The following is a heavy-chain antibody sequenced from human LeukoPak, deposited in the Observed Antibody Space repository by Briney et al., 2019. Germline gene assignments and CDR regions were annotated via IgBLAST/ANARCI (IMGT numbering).Heavy chain of an antibody. V-gene: IGHV1-18*04. CDR3: ARDPYGSGTIPSGGAFDI. CDR2: ISAYNGNT. D-gene: IGHD3-10*01. CDR1: GYTFTSYG. Sequence: ASVKVSCKASGYTFTSYGISWARQAPGQGLEWMGWISAYNGNTNYAQKLQGRVTMTTDTSTSTAYMELRSLRSDDTAVYYCARDPYGSGTIPSGGAFDIWGQGTMVTVSS. J-gene: IGHJ3*02.